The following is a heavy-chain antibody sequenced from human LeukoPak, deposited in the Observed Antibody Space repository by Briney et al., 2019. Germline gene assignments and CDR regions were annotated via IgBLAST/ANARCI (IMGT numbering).Heavy chain of an antibody. J-gene: IGHJ4*02. D-gene: IGHD3-22*01. CDR2: ISGSGGST. Sequence: GGSLRLSCAASGFTFSSYAMSWVRQAPGKGLEWVSAISGSGGSTYYADSVKGRFTISRDNSKNTLYLQMNSLRAEDTAVYYCAKAPDSSGYYYVDYWGQGTLVTVSS. CDR3: AKAPDSSGYYYVDY. CDR1: GFTFSSYA. V-gene: IGHV3-23*01.